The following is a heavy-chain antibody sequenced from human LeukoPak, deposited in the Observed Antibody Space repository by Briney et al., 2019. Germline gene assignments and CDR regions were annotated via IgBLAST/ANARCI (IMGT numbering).Heavy chain of an antibody. Sequence: PSETLSLTCAVYGGSFSGHYWSWIRQPPGKGLEWIGEINHSGSTNYNPSLKSRVTISVDTSKNQFSLKLSSVTAADTAVYYCARGGGWYGSYYYYYMDVWGKGTTVTVSS. CDR3: ARGGGWYGSYYYYYMDV. J-gene: IGHJ6*03. V-gene: IGHV4-34*01. CDR2: INHSGST. CDR1: GGSFSGHY. D-gene: IGHD6-19*01.